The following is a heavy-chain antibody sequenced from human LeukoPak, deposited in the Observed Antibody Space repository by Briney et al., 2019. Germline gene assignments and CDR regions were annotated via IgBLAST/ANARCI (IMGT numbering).Heavy chain of an antibody. CDR2: IRYDGSNK. Sequence: GGSLRLSCAASGFTFSSYGMHWVRQAPGKGLEWVAFIRYDGSNKYYADSVKGRFTISRDNAKNSLYLQMNSLRAEDTALYYCAKDAFYYESSGELDYWGQGTLVTVSS. D-gene: IGHD3-22*01. CDR3: AKDAFYYESSGELDY. V-gene: IGHV3-30*02. CDR1: GFTFSSYG. J-gene: IGHJ4*02.